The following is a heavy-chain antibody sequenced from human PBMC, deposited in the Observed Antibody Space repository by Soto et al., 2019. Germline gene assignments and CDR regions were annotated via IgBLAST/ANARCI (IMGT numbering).Heavy chain of an antibody. CDR2: VAYDGSKT. CDR1: GFTFSSNG. CDR3: ARWVGLSMYDNSGKYDS. Sequence: QVQLVEYGGGVIQPGRSLRLTCAASGFTFSSNGMHWVRQAPGKGLEWVALVAYDGSKTYYGDTVRGRFTISRDNSENTLYLQMNSLRAEDTAVYYCARWVGLSMYDNSGKYDSWGQGTLVTVSS. V-gene: IGHV3-30*03. J-gene: IGHJ5*01. D-gene: IGHD3-22*01.